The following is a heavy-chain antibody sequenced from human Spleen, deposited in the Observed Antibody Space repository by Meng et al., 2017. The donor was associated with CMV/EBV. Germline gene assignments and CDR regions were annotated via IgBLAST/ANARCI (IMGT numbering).Heavy chain of an antibody. Sequence: PGGSLRRSCEASGFIFSSYTMHWIRQAPGKGLEYVSDINTKGGSTYFADSVKGRFTISRDNSKNTLYLQMGSLRGEDTAVYYCAAHYIWGQGTLVTVSS. CDR1: GFIFSSYT. D-gene: IGHD4-11*01. CDR2: INTKGGST. J-gene: IGHJ4*02. CDR3: AAHYI. V-gene: IGHV3-64*02.